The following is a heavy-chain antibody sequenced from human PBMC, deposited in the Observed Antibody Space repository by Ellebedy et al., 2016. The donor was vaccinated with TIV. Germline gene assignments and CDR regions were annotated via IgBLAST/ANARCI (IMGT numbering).Heavy chain of an antibody. Sequence: PGGSLRLSCVVSGFTFSTYAMRWFRQAPGKGLEWVSALTTGGVIFYADSVKGRFTISRDSSKNTLYLQMNSLRVEDTAIYFCAKDSGRSGWISDYWGQGTLVTVSS. J-gene: IGHJ4*02. CDR3: AKDSGRSGWISDY. CDR2: LTTGGVI. D-gene: IGHD3-10*01. V-gene: IGHV3-23*01. CDR1: GFTFSTYA.